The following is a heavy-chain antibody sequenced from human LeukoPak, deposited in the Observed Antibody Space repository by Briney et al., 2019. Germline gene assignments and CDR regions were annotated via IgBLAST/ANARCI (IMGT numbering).Heavy chain of an antibody. CDR2: IHTSGTT. CDR1: GGSSSNYF. J-gene: IGHJ4*02. D-gene: IGHD1-14*01. V-gene: IGHV4-4*07. Sequence: SETLSLTCTVSGGSSSNYFCTWLRQSAGAGLECIGRIHTSGTTYYNPSLKSRVSMSVDTSKNEFSLRLNSVTAADTAVYCCARDPAGHGRYFDYWGQGALVTVSS. CDR3: ARDPAGHGRYFDY.